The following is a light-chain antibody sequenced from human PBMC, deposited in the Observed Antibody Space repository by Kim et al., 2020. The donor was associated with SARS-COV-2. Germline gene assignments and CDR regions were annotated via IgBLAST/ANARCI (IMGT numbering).Light chain of an antibody. CDR2: GKN. Sequence: SSELTQDPAVSVALGQTVRITCQGDSLRRYYVSWYQQKTGQAPVVVIHGKNNRPSGIPDRFSGSSSGNTASLTITGAQAEDEADYYCNSRDNSGNHLVFGTGTKVTVL. CDR1: SLRRYY. CDR3: NSRDNSGNHLV. V-gene: IGLV3-19*01. J-gene: IGLJ1*01.